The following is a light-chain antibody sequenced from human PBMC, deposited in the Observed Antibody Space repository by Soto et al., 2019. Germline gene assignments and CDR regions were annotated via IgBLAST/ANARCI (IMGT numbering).Light chain of an antibody. J-gene: IGLJ1*01. Sequence: SPLTPPPSVSRAPGQAVTISPPRTNTDFGGYNYVSWYQQHPGKVPKLMLYDVSKRPSGVPDRFSGSKSGNTASLTISGLQAEDEADYYCCSYAGRDTLYVFGSGTKVTVL. CDR1: NTDFGGYNY. V-gene: IGLV2-11*01. CDR2: DVS. CDR3: CSYAGRDTLYV.